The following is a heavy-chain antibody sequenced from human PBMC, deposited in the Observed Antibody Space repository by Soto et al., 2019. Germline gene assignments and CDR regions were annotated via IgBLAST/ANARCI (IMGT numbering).Heavy chain of an antibody. CDR3: AREGPLSGGDYFGMDV. D-gene: IGHD3-10*01. V-gene: IGHV1-2*02. CDR1: GYTFTAFY. Sequence: QAQLVQSGAELKKPGASVKVSCRASGYTFTAFYIHCMRQAPGQGLEWLGWINPNSGGTNYAQKFQGRVTVTRDTSVNTAYMDISSLKSDDTAVYYCAREGPLSGGDYFGMDVWGQGTTVTVSS. J-gene: IGHJ6*02. CDR2: INPNSGGT.